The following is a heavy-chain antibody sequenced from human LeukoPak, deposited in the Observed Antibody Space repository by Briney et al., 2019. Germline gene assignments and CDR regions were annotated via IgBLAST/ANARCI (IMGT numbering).Heavy chain of an antibody. J-gene: IGHJ6*03. CDR2: IYYSTST. CDR1: GGSITISDYY. V-gene: IGHV4-39*07. D-gene: IGHD4-17*01. Sequence: SETLSLTCTVSGGSITISDYYWDWVRQPPGKGLEWIGSIYYSTSTHYNPSLKSRVTISVDTSKNQFSLKLNSVTAADTAVYYCARDYGDYRGYFYYMHVWGKGTTVTVSS. CDR3: ARDYGDYRGYFYYMHV.